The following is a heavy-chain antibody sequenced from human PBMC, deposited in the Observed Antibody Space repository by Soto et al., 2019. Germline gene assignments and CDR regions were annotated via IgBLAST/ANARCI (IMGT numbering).Heavy chain of an antibody. D-gene: IGHD7-27*01. J-gene: IGHJ4*02. Sequence: QITLKESGPTLVKPTQHLTLTCTFSGFSLSTSGVGVGWIRQPPGKALEWLALIYWNDDKRYSPSLKSRLTINKDTSKNQVVLTMTNMDPVDTATYYCAHRTKLGEFDYWGQVTLVTVSS. CDR3: AHRTKLGEFDY. V-gene: IGHV2-5*01. CDR2: IYWNDDK. CDR1: GFSLSTSGVG.